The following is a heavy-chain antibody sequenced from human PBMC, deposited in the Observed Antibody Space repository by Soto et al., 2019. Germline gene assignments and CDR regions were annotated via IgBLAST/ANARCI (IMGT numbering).Heavy chain of an antibody. Sequence: GASVKVSCKASGYTFTSYGITWVRQAPGQGLEWMGWISPYNGNTDYSQNFQGRVTMTTETSTRTAYMELRSLRSDDTAVYYCARGGVGGTTMVYNWFDYWGQGALVTVSS. CDR3: ARGGVGGTTMVYNWFDY. J-gene: IGHJ5*01. D-gene: IGHD5-18*01. V-gene: IGHV1-18*01. CDR1: GYTFTSYG. CDR2: ISPYNGNT.